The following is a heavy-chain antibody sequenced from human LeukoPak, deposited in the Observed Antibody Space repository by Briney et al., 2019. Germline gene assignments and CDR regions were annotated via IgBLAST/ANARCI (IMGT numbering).Heavy chain of an antibody. CDR1: GGSISRGDYY. CDR3: ASYYGSGVYLDY. J-gene: IGHJ4*02. CDR2: IYYSGST. Sequence: SETLSLTCSVSGGSISRGDYYWSWIRQPPGKGLEWIGYIYYSGSTYYTPSLKSRVIISVDTSKNQYSLKLSSVTAADTAVNYCASYYGSGVYLDYWGQGTLVTVSS. D-gene: IGHD3-10*01. V-gene: IGHV4-30-4*01.